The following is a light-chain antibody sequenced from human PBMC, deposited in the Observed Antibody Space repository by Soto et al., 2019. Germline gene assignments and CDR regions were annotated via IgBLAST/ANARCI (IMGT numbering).Light chain of an antibody. CDR2: KAS. Sequence: EIQITQSPSTLSGSVGGRFTITCRASQTISSWLAWYQQKPGKAPKLLIYKASTLKSGVPSRFSGSGSGTEFTLTISSLQPDDFATYYCQHYNSFSWTVGQGTKVDIK. CDR3: QHYNSFSWT. CDR1: QTISSW. J-gene: IGKJ1*01. V-gene: IGKV1-5*03.